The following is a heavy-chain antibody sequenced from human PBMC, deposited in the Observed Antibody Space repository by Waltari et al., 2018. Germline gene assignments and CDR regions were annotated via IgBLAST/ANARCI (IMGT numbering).Heavy chain of an antibody. CDR3: ARGHPFTIVSPRYYYYYYMDV. J-gene: IGHJ6*03. CDR1: SGSLTGYH. V-gene: IGHV4-34*01. D-gene: IGHD3-9*01. Sequence: QVHLQQWGAGLLKPSETLSLTCGVYSGSLTGYHWNWIRQAPGKGLEWEGDINHSGNTDYNPSLESRVTISADTSKNQFSLHLTSVTAADTAVYYCARGHPFTIVSPRYYYYYYMDVWDKGTAVTVSS. CDR2: INHSGNT.